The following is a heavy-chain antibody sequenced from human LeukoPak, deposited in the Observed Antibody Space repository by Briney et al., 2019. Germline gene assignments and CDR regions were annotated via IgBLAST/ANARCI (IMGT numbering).Heavy chain of an antibody. D-gene: IGHD2-15*01. J-gene: IGHJ6*02. CDR3: AQTPYYYAMDV. V-gene: IGHV3-74*01. CDR1: GFTFSSYW. Sequence: GGSLRLSCAASGFTFSSYWMHWVRQAPGKGLVWVSRINNDGSSTTYAESVKGRFTISRDNAKNTLYLQMNSLRAEDTAVYYCAQTPYYYAMDVWGQGTTVTVSS. CDR2: INNDGSST.